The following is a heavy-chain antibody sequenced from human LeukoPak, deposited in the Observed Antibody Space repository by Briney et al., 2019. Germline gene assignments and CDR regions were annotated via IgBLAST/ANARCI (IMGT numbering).Heavy chain of an antibody. Sequence: LRLSCAASGFTFSGHWMSWVRQAPGKGLEWIGDIYHNGSTYYNPSLKSRAIISVDTSKNQFSLKLSSVTAADTAVYYCARDVADCRSSSCYRNPFYYYYYGMDVWGQGATVTVSS. CDR1: GFTFSGHW. V-gene: IGHV4-34*09. CDR3: ARDVADCRSSSCYRNPFYYYYYGMDV. D-gene: IGHD2-2*02. J-gene: IGHJ6*02. CDR2: IYHNGST.